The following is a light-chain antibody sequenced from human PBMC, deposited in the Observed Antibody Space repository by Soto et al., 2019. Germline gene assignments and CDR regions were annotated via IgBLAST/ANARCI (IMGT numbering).Light chain of an antibody. CDR1: QSVSSS. V-gene: IGKV3D-15*01. CDR2: GAS. CDR3: QQYNNWPQT. Sequence: PGERVTLSCRASQSVSSSFLTWYQQKPGQAPRLLIYGASNRATGIPARFTGSGSGTEFTLTISSLQSEDFAVYYCQQYNNWPQTFGQGTKVDIK. J-gene: IGKJ1*01.